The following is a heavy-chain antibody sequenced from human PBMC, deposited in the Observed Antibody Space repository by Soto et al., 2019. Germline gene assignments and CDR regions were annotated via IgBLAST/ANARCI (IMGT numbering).Heavy chain of an antibody. CDR3: AKSLRRQRPTGWTHGFDI. CDR2: ISWNSDTV. Sequence: EVQLVESGGGLVLPGTSLRLSCAASGFTFDDYAMHWVRQAPGKGLEWVSGISWNSDTVVYADSVKGRITISRDNAKNSFDLQKNKLRTEDTALLFCAKSLRRQRPTGWTHGFDIRGRGTMVTVSS. D-gene: IGHD4-17*01. J-gene: IGHJ3*02. CDR1: GFTFDDYA. V-gene: IGHV3-9*01.